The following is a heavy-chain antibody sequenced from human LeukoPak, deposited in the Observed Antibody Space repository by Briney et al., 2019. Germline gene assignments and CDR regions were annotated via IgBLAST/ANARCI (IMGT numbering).Heavy chain of an antibody. CDR3: ARVIRAAAGPDFDY. CDR1: GGSVGSGSYY. Sequence: SETLSLTCTVSGGSVGSGSYYWSWIRQPPGKGLEWIGYIYYSGSTNYNPSLKSRVTISVDTSKNQFSLKLSSVTAADTAVYYCARVIRAAAGPDFDYWGQGTLVTVSS. J-gene: IGHJ4*02. D-gene: IGHD6-13*01. CDR2: IYYSGST. V-gene: IGHV4-61*01.